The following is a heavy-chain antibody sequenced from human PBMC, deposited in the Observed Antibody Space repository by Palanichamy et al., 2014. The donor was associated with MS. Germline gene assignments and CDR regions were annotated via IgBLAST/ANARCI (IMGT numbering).Heavy chain of an antibody. CDR1: GFTFSSYS. J-gene: IGHJ4*02. V-gene: IGHV3-21*01. CDR2: ISSSSSYI. CDR3: AREEMATIIARDDY. Sequence: EVQLVEVSGEGRRSRPRGSRETLLCSSGFTFSSYSMNWVRQAPGKGLEWVSSISSSSSYIYYADSVKGRFTISRDNAKNSLYLQMNSLRAEDTAVYYCAREEMATIIARDDYWGQGTLVTVSS. D-gene: IGHD5-24*01.